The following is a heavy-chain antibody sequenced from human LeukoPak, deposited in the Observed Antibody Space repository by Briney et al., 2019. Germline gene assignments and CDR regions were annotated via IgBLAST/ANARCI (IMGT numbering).Heavy chain of an antibody. V-gene: IGHV4-59*08. CDR3: ARHVIYSGVYSYWFDP. J-gene: IGHJ5*02. CDR2: IYYGGST. D-gene: IGHD5-12*01. Sequence: SETLSLTCTVSGGSITTYYWSWTRQPPGKGLEWMAFIYYGGSTNYNPSLKSRVAISLDTSKNQFSLRLTSVTAADTAVYYCARHVIYSGVYSYWFDPWGLGTLVTVPS. CDR1: GGSITTYY.